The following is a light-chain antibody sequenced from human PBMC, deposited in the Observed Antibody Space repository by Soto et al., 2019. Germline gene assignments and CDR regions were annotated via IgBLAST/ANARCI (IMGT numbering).Light chain of an antibody. CDR3: SSYTSRYTWV. Sequence: QSALTQPASVSGSPGQSITISCTGTSSDIGSHNFVSWHQQHPGKAPKFMIYGVSTRPSGVSNRFSGSKSGNTASLTISGLQADDGADYYCSSYTSRYTWVFGGGTQLTVL. J-gene: IGLJ3*02. CDR2: GVS. V-gene: IGLV2-14*01. CDR1: SSDIGSHNF.